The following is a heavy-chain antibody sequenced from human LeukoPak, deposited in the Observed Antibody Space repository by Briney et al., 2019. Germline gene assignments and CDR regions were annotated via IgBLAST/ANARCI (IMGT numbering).Heavy chain of an antibody. J-gene: IGHJ5*02. Sequence: SGPTLVKPTQTLTLTCTFSGFSLSTSGVGVGWIRQPPGKALEWLSVIYWNDDKRYSPVLKSRLTITKDTSKNQVVLTMTNMDPVDTATYYCAHRGDITMVRGVSPIRGWFDPWGQGTLVTVSS. V-gene: IGHV2-5*01. D-gene: IGHD3-10*01. CDR1: GFSLSTSGVG. CDR2: IYWNDDK. CDR3: AHRGDITMVRGVSPIRGWFDP.